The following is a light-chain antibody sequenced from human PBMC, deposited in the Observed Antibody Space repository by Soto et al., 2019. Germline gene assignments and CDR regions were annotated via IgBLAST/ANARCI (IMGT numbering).Light chain of an antibody. J-gene: IGKJ4*01. CDR2: GAS. Sequence: EIVMTQSPATLSVSPGERATLSSRASQSVSSNLAWYQQKPGQALRLLIYGASTRATGIPARFSGSGSGTEFTLTISSLQSEDFAVYYCQQYNNWPPVTFGGGTKVEIK. CDR1: QSVSSN. V-gene: IGKV3-15*01. CDR3: QQYNNWPPVT.